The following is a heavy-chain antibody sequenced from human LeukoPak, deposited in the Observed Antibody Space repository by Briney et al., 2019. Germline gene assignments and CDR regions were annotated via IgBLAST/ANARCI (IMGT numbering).Heavy chain of an antibody. J-gene: IGHJ3*02. D-gene: IGHD4-23*01. Sequence: GASVKVSCKASGGTFSSYAISWVRQAPGQGLEWMGGIIPIFGTANYAQKFQGRVTITADESTSTAYMELSSLRSEDTAVYYCAGTKADYGGNSGAFDIWGQGTMVTVPS. CDR1: GGTFSSYA. CDR2: IIPIFGTA. CDR3: AGTKADYGGNSGAFDI. V-gene: IGHV1-69*13.